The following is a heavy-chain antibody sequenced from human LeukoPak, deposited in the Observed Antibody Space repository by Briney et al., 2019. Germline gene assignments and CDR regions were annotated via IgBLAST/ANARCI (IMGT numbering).Heavy chain of an antibody. CDR1: GYTFTRYA. D-gene: IGHD6-19*01. CDR2: INARNGNT. CDR3: AADSSGWSQALDL. J-gene: IGHJ3*01. V-gene: IGHV1-3*01. Sequence: ASLKVSCKASGYTFTRYAMHWVRQAPGQRREWMGWINARNGNTKYSQKFQGRVTITRDTSASTVYMELRSLRSENTAVYYCAADSSGWSQALDLWGQGTMVTVSS.